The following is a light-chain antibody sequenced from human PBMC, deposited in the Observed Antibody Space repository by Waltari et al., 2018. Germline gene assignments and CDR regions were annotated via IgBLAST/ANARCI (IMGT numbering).Light chain of an antibody. J-gene: IGLJ3*02. CDR3: CSYAGNYVWV. V-gene: IGLV2-23*02. CDR1: PLVIGRYVI. Sequence: QSALTQPTAVSVSPVQSVTISRLCAPLVIGRYVILFWYQQPPGNAPKLVISDVSKRPSGVSDRFSGSKSGDTASLTISGLQFEDEADYYCCSYAGNYVWVFGGGTRLTVL. CDR2: DVS.